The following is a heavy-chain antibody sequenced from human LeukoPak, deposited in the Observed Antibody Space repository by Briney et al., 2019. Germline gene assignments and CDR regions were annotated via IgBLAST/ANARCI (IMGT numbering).Heavy chain of an antibody. CDR3: ARGRGYYYVWGSYWGAFDI. CDR1: GGSISSSSYY. V-gene: IGHV4-39*01. Sequence: SETLSLTCTVSGGSISSSSYYWGWIRQPPGKGLEWIGSIYYSGSTYYNPSLKSRVTISVDTSKNQFSLNLSSVTAADTAVDYCARGRGYYYVWGSYWGAFDIWGQGTMVTVSS. J-gene: IGHJ3*02. D-gene: IGHD3-16*01. CDR2: IYYSGST.